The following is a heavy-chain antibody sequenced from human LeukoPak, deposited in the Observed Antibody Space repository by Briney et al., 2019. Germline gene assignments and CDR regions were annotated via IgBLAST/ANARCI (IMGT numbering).Heavy chain of an antibody. V-gene: IGHV4-4*02. CDR3: AGLVGRYSSGLYYYYFDY. Sequence: PSETLSLTCTVSGDSINSLDLWSWVRQPPGKGLEWIGEMYLSGTTYSNPSVMSRVTISIDKSKNQFFLNLSSVTAADTAVYYCAGLVGRYSSGLYYYYFDYWGQGTLVTVSS. CDR2: MYLSGTT. D-gene: IGHD3-22*01. J-gene: IGHJ4*02. CDR1: GDSINSLDL.